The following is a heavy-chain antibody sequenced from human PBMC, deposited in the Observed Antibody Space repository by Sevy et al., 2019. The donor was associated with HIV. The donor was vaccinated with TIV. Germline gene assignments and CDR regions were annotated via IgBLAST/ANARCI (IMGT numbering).Heavy chain of an antibody. CDR2: LSFGCGEI. D-gene: IGHD2-8*01. CDR1: GFTFSKYS. Sequence: GGYLRLSCAASGFTFSKYSMSWVRQPPGEGLEWVSTLSFGCGEINYADSVKGRFTISRDNSKSSVYLQMNNLRPEVTAVYYCAREGCTKPHDYWGQGTLVTVSS. CDR3: AREGCTKPHDY. V-gene: IGHV3-23*01. J-gene: IGHJ4*02.